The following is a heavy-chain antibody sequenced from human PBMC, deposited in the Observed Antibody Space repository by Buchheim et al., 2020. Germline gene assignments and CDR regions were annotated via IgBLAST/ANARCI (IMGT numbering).Heavy chain of an antibody. Sequence: QVQLQESGPGLVKPSETLSLTCTVSGVSISSSSDYWAWIRQPPGNGLEWIATIYYSGTTYFNPSLESRVTIPVDTSKNQFSLKMNSVSTADTAVYYCARQWASGSYFYWGQGTL. V-gene: IGHV4-39*01. CDR1: GVSISSSSDY. CDR2: IYYSGTT. J-gene: IGHJ4*02. CDR3: ARQWASGSYFY. D-gene: IGHD3-10*01.